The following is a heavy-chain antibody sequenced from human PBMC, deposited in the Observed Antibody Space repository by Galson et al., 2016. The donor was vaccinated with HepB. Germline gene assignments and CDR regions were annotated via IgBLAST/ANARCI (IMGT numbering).Heavy chain of an antibody. CDR3: ARAYVPGDIGSNDAMDV. CDR2: IWIDGSTT. CDR1: GFTFSSYG. Sequence: SLRLSCAASGFTFSSYGMHWVRQAPGKGLEWVAVIWIDGSTTYYADSVKGRFTISRDNSKNTLYLRMNSLRAEDTAVYYCARAYVPGDIGSNDAMDVWGQGTRVTVSS. D-gene: IGHD2-21*02. V-gene: IGHV3-33*03. J-gene: IGHJ3*01.